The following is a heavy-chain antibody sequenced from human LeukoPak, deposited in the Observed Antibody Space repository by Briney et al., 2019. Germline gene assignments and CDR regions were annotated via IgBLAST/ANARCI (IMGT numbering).Heavy chain of an antibody. CDR2: IYYSGST. CDR1: GDSISRDY. J-gene: IGHJ6*03. V-gene: IGHV4-59*01. D-gene: IGHD4-17*01. Sequence: SESLSLTCIVSGDSISRDYWSWIRQPPGKGLEWIGHIYYSGSTNYNPSLKSRVTISVDASKNHFSLKVSSLTAADTAVYYCARDPAFGYGDYASYMDVWGKGTTVTVSS. CDR3: ARDPAFGYGDYASYMDV.